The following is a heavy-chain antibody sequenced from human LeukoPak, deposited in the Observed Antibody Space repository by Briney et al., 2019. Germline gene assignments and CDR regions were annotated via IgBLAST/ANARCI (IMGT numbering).Heavy chain of an antibody. Sequence: GGSLRLSCAASGLTFGTFALHWVRQAPGKGLEWVAVTSYDESKKYYADSVKGRFTISRDNSNNILFLQMNSLRPEDTAVYYCARGGGGLVRGIFRPFYYHYYMDVWGKGTTVIVSS. J-gene: IGHJ6*03. CDR1: GLTFGTFA. CDR2: TSYDESKK. CDR3: ARGGGGLVRGIFRPFYYHYYMDV. V-gene: IGHV3-30*01. D-gene: IGHD3-10*01.